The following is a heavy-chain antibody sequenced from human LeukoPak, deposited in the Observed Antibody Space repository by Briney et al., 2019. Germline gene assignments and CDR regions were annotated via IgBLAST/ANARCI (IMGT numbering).Heavy chain of an antibody. CDR3: AKDRWSSSSYDCDY. Sequence: GGSLRLTCAASGFTFSSYDMSWVRQAPGKGLEWVSAISGSGGSKYYADSVKGRFTISRDNSKNTLYLQMNSLRAECTAVYDCAKDRWSSSSYDCDYGGQGTLVTVSS. CDR2: ISGSGGSK. CDR1: GFTFSSYD. V-gene: IGHV3-23*01. D-gene: IGHD6-6*01. J-gene: IGHJ4*02.